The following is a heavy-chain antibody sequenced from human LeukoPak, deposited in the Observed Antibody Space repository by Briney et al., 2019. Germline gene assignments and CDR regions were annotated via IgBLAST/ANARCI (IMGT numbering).Heavy chain of an antibody. J-gene: IGHJ4*02. CDR3: ARRGSHCSGSSCYGTFDY. D-gene: IGHD2-15*01. CDR1: GYTFTGYY. Sequence: GASVKVSCKASGYTFTGYYMHWVRQAPGQGLEWRGWINPNSGGTNYAQKFQGRVTMSRDTSISTAYMELSSLRSDDTAVYYCARRGSHCSGSSCYGTFDYWGQGTLVTVSS. V-gene: IGHV1-2*02. CDR2: INPNSGGT.